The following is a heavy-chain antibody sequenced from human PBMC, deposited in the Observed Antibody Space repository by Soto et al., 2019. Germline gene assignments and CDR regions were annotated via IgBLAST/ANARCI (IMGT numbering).Heavy chain of an antibody. CDR1: GFSLSNARMG. D-gene: IGHD6-13*01. J-gene: IGHJ6*02. V-gene: IGHV2-26*01. Sequence: GSGPTLVNPTETLTLTCTVSGFSLSNARMGVSWIRQPPGKALEWLAHIFSNDEKSYSTSLKSRLTISKDTSKSQVVLTMTNMDPVDTATYYCARSVAAKRGYYYYGMDVWGQGTTVTVSS. CDR2: IFSNDEK. CDR3: ARSVAAKRGYYYYGMDV.